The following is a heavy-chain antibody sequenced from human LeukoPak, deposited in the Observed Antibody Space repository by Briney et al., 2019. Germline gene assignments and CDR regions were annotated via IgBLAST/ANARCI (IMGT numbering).Heavy chain of an antibody. D-gene: IGHD1-7*01. CDR2: IYTSGST. Sequence: SQTLSLTCTVSGGSISSGSYYWSWIRQPAGKGLEWIGRIYTSGSTNYNPSLESRVTISVDTSKNQFSLKLSSVTAADTAVYYCARDVTGTTSDYWGQGTLVTVSS. V-gene: IGHV4-61*02. CDR3: ARDVTGTTSDY. J-gene: IGHJ4*02. CDR1: GGSISSGSYY.